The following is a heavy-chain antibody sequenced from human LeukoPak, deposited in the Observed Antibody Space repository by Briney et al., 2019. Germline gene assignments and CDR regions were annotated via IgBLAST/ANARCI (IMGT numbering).Heavy chain of an antibody. CDR2: IWYDGSNK. Sequence: PGRSLRLSCAASGFKFSNYGMHWVRQAPGKGLEWVAVIWYDGSNKYYADSVKGRFTISRDNSKNTLYLQMNSLRAEDTAVYYCARVTKYYYDSSGYYPIDYWGQGTLVTVSS. D-gene: IGHD3-22*01. CDR1: GFKFSNYG. V-gene: IGHV3-33*01. CDR3: ARVTKYYYDSSGYYPIDY. J-gene: IGHJ4*02.